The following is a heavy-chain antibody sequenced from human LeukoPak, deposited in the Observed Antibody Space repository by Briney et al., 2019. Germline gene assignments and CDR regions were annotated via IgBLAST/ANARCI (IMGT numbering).Heavy chain of an antibody. CDR2: INSSGGST. D-gene: IGHD3-3*01. CDR3: ARDLTVLRFLEWFQPNYYMDV. CDR1: GYTFTSYY. Sequence: ASVKVSCKASGYTFTSYYMHWVRQAPGQGLEWMGIINSSGGSTSYAQKFQGRVTMTRDMSTSTVYMELSSLRSEDTAVYYCARDLTVLRFLEWFQPNYYMDVWGKGTTVTVSS. V-gene: IGHV1-46*01. J-gene: IGHJ6*03.